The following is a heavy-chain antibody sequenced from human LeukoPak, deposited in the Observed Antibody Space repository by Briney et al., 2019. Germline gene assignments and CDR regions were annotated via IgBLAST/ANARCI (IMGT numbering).Heavy chain of an antibody. J-gene: IGHJ4*02. CDR1: GFTFSSYG. V-gene: IGHV3-48*02. D-gene: IGHD1/OR15-1a*01. Sequence: GGSLRQSCAASGFTFSSYGLNWVRQAPGKGLXWVSSISSSSSTIYYVDSVKGRFTISRDNAKNSLYLQMGSLRDEDTAVYYCARGWNSWYFDYWGQGTLVTVSS. CDR3: ARGWNSWYFDY. CDR2: ISSSSSTI.